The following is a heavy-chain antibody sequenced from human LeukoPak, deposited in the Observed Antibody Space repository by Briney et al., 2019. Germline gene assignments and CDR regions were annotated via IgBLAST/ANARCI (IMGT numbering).Heavy chain of an antibody. CDR3: AKDPSDLGGSRSYNYFDC. V-gene: IGHV3-48*03. D-gene: IGHD3-10*01. CDR2: ISSSGSTI. J-gene: IGHJ4*02. CDR1: GFTFSSYE. Sequence: QPGGSLRLSCAASGFTFSSYEMNWVRQAPGKGLEWVSYISSSGSTIYYADSVKGRFTISRDNSKNTLYLQMKTLRAEDTAVYYCAKDPSDLGGSRSYNYFDCWGQGTLVAVSS.